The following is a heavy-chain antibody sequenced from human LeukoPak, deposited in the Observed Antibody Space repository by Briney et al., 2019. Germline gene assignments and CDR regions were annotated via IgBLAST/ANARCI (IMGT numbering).Heavy chain of an antibody. Sequence: GGSLRLSCAAFGFTFSDHAMSWVRQTPAKGLESVSSISAGGDRTHYADSVKGRFTVSRDNSKNTLYLHMNSLRAEDTAVYFCAYLDSSGYYYGRLRYWGQGTPVTVSS. CDR1: GFTFSDHA. CDR2: ISAGGDRT. CDR3: AYLDSSGYYYGRLRY. J-gene: IGHJ4*02. D-gene: IGHD3-22*01. V-gene: IGHV3-23*01.